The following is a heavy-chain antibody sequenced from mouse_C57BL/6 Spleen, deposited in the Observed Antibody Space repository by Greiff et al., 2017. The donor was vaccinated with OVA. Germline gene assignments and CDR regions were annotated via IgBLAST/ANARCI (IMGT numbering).Heavy chain of an antibody. CDR3: ARSGFYGSSSWFAY. CDR1: GYTFTDYN. CDR2: INPNNGGT. V-gene: IGHV1-18*01. Sequence: DVKLVESGPELVKPGASVKIPCTASGYTFTDYNMDWVKQSHGKSLEWIGDINPNNGGTIYNQKFKGKATLTVDKSSSTAYMELRSLTSEDTAVYYCARSGFYGSSSWFAYWGQGTLVTVSA. J-gene: IGHJ3*01. D-gene: IGHD1-1*01.